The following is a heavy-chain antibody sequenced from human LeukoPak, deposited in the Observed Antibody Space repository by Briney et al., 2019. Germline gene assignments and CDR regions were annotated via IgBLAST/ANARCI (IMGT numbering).Heavy chain of an antibody. Sequence: SGTLSLTCTVSGGSISRSSYYWGWIRQTPGKGPEWIGSIYYGGSTYYNPSLKSRVTISVDTSKNQFSLKLSSVTAADTAVYYCARENRVTLVRGVIDYWGQGTLVTVSS. CDR3: ARENRVTLVRGVIDY. CDR2: IYYGGST. J-gene: IGHJ4*02. CDR1: GGSISRSSYY. V-gene: IGHV4-39*07. D-gene: IGHD3-10*01.